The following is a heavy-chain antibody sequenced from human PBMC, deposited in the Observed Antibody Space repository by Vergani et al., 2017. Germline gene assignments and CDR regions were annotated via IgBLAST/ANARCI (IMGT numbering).Heavy chain of an antibody. CDR2: IRYDGSNK. D-gene: IGHD6-19*01. Sequence: QVQLVESGGGVVQPGGSLRLSCAASGFTFSSYCMHWVRQAPGKGLEWVAFIRYDGSNKYYADSVKGRFTISRDNSKNTLYLQMNSLRAEDTAVYYCAREWLVRPGFDYWGQGTLVTVSS. CDR3: AREWLVRPGFDY. CDR1: GFTFSSYC. V-gene: IGHV3-30*02. J-gene: IGHJ4*02.